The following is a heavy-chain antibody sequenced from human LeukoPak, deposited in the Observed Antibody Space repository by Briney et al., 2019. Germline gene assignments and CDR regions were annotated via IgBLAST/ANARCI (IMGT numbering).Heavy chain of an antibody. D-gene: IGHD3-10*01. Sequence: KTSETLSLTCTVSGGSISSYYWSWIRQPPGKGLEWTGYIYYSGSPNYNPSLKSRVTISVDTSKNQFSLKLSSVTAADTAVYYCARGSVRGVIISRRLDAFDIWGQGTMVTVSS. CDR1: GGSISSYY. V-gene: IGHV4-59*01. CDR3: ARGSVRGVIISRRLDAFDI. J-gene: IGHJ3*02. CDR2: IYYSGSP.